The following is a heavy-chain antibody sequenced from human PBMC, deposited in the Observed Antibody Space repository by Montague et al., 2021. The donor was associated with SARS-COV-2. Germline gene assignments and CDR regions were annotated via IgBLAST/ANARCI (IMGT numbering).Heavy chain of an antibody. CDR2: ISYAGRT. Sequence: SETLSLTCTVSGGSISSPDYYWGWIRQSPGKGLEWIGSISYAGRTYYNPSLRSRVSFSMDTSKNHFSLSLNSVTAADTAVYFCARQLPSHCSTNKCSPYYFDVWGQEALVTVSS. CDR3: ARQLPSHCSTNKCSPYYFDV. D-gene: IGHD2-2*01. V-gene: IGHV4-39*01. J-gene: IGHJ4*02. CDR1: GGSISSPDYY.